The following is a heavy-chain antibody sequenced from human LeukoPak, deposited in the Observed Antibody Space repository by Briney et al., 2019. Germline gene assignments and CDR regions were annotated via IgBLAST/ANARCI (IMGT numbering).Heavy chain of an antibody. CDR3: ARDGATFSGYDWYYYMDV. V-gene: IGHV3-7*01. J-gene: IGHJ6*03. CDR2: IKQDGSEK. D-gene: IGHD5-12*01. CDR1: GFTFSNYW. Sequence: GGSLRLSCAASGFTFSNYWMSWVRQAPEKGLEWVANIKQDGSEKYYVDSVKGRFTISRDNAKNSLYLQMNSLRAEDTAVYYCARDGATFSGYDWYYYMDVWGKGTTVTVSS.